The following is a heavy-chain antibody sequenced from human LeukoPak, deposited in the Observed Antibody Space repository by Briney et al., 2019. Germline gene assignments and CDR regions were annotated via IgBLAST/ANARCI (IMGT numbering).Heavy chain of an antibody. D-gene: IGHD3-22*01. V-gene: IGHV4-61*02. Sequence: SETLSLTCTVSGGSISSGSYYWSWIRQPAGKGLEWIGRIYTSGSTNYNPSLKSRVTISVDMSKNQFSLKLSSVTAADTAVYYCAREGIVVVLFDYWGQGTLVTVSS. J-gene: IGHJ4*02. CDR2: IYTSGST. CDR3: AREGIVVVLFDY. CDR1: GGSISSGSYY.